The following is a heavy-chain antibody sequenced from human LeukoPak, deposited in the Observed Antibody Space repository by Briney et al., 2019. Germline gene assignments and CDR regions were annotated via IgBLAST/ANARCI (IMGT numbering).Heavy chain of an antibody. CDR3: ARDLNDYGDYTLGY. Sequence: ASVKVSCKAPGYTFTSYAMHWVRQAPGQRLEWMGWINAGNGNTKYSQKFQGRVTITRDTSASTAYMELSSLRSEDTAVYYCARDLNDYGDYTLGYWGQGTLVTVSS. CDR2: INAGNGNT. V-gene: IGHV1-3*01. CDR1: GYTFTSYA. J-gene: IGHJ4*02. D-gene: IGHD4-17*01.